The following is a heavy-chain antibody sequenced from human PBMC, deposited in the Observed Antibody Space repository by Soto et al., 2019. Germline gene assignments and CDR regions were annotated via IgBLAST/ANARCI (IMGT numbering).Heavy chain of an antibody. D-gene: IGHD1-26*01. CDR2: IKSKTDGGTT. CDR3: TTSSARIYYYYYGMDV. Sequence: GGSLRLSCAASGFTFSNAWMNWVRQAPGKGLEWVGRIKSKTDGGTTDYAAPVKGRFTISRDDSKNTLYLQMNSLKTEDTAVYYCTTSSARIYYYYYGMDVWGQGTTVTVSS. CDR1: GFTFSNAW. V-gene: IGHV3-15*07. J-gene: IGHJ6*02.